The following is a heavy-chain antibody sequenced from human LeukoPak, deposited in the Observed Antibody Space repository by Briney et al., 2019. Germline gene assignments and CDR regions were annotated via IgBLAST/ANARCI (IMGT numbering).Heavy chain of an antibody. J-gene: IGHJ4*02. CDR3: ARVRYSGSYFDY. Sequence: GASVKVSCKASGYTFTGYYMHWVRQAPGQGLEWMGRIIPILGIANYAQKFQGRVTITADKSTSTAYMELSSLRSEDTAVCYCARVRYSGSYFDYWGQGTLVTVSS. V-gene: IGHV1-69*04. D-gene: IGHD1-26*01. CDR1: GYTFTGYY. CDR2: IIPILGIA.